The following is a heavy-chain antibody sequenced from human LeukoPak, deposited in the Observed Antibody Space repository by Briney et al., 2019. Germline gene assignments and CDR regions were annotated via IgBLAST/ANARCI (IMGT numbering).Heavy chain of an antibody. CDR2: IIPILGEP. Sequence: SVKVSCKASGGTFSGYTISWVRQAPGQGLEWMGRIIPILGEPDYAQKFQGRVTITADMSTSTAYMELSSLRSEDTAVYYCARKGGLGTYGIFDYWGQETLVTVSS. CDR3: ARKGGLGTYGIFDY. J-gene: IGHJ4*02. D-gene: IGHD3-10*01. V-gene: IGHV1-69*02. CDR1: GGTFSGYT.